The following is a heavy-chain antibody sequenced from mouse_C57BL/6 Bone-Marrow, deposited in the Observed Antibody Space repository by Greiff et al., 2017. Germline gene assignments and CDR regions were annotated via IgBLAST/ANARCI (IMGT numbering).Heavy chain of an antibody. CDR2: ISYDGSN. Sequence: EVKLMESGPGLVKPSQSLSLTCSVTGYSITSGYYWNWIRQFPGNKLEWMGYISYDGSNNYNPSLKNRISITRDTSKNQFFLKLNSVTTEDTATYYCARDGYDAMDYWGQGTSVTGSS. CDR3: ARDGYDAMDY. V-gene: IGHV3-6*01. CDR1: GYSITSGYY. J-gene: IGHJ4*01.